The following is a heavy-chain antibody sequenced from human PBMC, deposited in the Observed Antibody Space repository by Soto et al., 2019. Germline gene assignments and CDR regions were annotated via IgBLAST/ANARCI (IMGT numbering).Heavy chain of an antibody. CDR3: AREKAVAGTIFDY. J-gene: IGHJ4*02. CDR2: IQSDGSST. D-gene: IGHD6-19*01. CDR1: GFSLSSYW. Sequence: EVQLVESGGGSVQPGGSLRLSCAVSGFSLSSYWMHWVRQAPGKGLVWVSRIQSDGSSTNYADSVKGRFTIARDNAKNTLYLQMDSLRVKDTAVYYCAREKAVAGTIFDYWGQGALVTVSS. V-gene: IGHV3-74*01.